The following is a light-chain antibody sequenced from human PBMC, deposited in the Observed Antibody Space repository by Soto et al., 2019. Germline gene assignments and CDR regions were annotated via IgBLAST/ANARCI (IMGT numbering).Light chain of an antibody. J-gene: IGKJ1*01. CDR2: WAS. V-gene: IGKV4-1*01. Sequence: DIVMTQSPDSLAVSLGERATINCKSTQSVLISSQNKNCITWYQQKPGQPPKVLIYWASTRESGVPDRFSGSGSGTYFTLPISSRQAEDVAVYYCHQYCSIPRTFGQGTKVEIK. CDR3: HQYCSIPRT. CDR1: QSVLISSQNKNC.